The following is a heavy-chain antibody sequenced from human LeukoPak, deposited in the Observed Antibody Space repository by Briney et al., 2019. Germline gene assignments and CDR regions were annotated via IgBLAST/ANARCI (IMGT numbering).Heavy chain of an antibody. D-gene: IGHD6-19*01. V-gene: IGHV4-31*03. Sequence: PSQTLSLTCTVSGGSISSGGYYWSWIRQHPGKGLEWIGYIYYSGSTYYNPSLKSRVTISVDTSKIQFSLKLSSVTAADTAVYYCARHLHGGGSFAVENDAFDIWGQGTMVTVSS. CDR2: IYYSGST. CDR1: GGSISSGGYY. CDR3: ARHLHGGGSFAVENDAFDI. J-gene: IGHJ3*02.